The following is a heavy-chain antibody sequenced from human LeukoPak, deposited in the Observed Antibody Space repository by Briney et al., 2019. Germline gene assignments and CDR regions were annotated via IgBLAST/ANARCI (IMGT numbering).Heavy chain of an antibody. Sequence: SVKVSCKASGGTFSSYAISWVRQAPGQGLEWMGRIIPIFGTANYAQKFQGRVMITTDESTSTAYMELSSLRSEDTAVYYCAILDYHDTKNDYWGQGTLVTVSS. CDR2: IIPIFGTA. CDR3: AILDYHDTKNDY. CDR1: GGTFSSYA. J-gene: IGHJ4*02. D-gene: IGHD3-22*01. V-gene: IGHV1-69*05.